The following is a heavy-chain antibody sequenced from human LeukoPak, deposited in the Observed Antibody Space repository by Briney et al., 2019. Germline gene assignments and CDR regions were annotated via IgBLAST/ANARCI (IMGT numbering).Heavy chain of an antibody. J-gene: IGHJ4*02. CDR1: GYTFTSYD. D-gene: IGHD6-6*01. Sequence: ASVKVSCKASGYTFTSYDINWVRQATGQGLEWMGWMNPNSGNTGYAQKFQGRVTMTRNTSISTAYMELSRLRSDDTAVYYCARGTSIAARPNYWGQGTLVTVSS. V-gene: IGHV1-8*01. CDR2: MNPNSGNT. CDR3: ARGTSIAARPNY.